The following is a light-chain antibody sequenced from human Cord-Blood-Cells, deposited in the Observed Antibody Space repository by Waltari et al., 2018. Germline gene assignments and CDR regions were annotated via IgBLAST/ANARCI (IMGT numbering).Light chain of an antibody. CDR1: QSISSH. Sequence: DIQMTQSPSSLSASVGDRATITCRASQSISSHLNWYQQKPGKAPKLLIYAASSLQSGVPSRFSGSGSGTDFTLTISSLQPEDCATYYCQQSYSTPYTFGQGTKLEIK. CDR3: QQSYSTPYT. J-gene: IGKJ2*01. V-gene: IGKV1-39*01. CDR2: AAS.